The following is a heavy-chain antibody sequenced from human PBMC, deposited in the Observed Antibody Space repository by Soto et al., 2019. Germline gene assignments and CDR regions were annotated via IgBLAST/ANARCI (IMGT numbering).Heavy chain of an antibody. J-gene: IGHJ6*02. CDR1: GGTFSSSA. V-gene: IGHV1-69*12. D-gene: IGHD4-4*01. CDR3: ARDNDRLQLGGNYYYILDV. CDR2: IIPLFRTP. Sequence: QVQLVQSGAEIKEPGSSVKVSCKTSGGTFSSSAISWLRQAPGQGLEWMGGIIPLFRTPDYAQKFQGRVTIAADDSTSTAYMELSSLRSEDTAVYYCARDNDRLQLGGNYYYILDVWGQGTTITVSS.